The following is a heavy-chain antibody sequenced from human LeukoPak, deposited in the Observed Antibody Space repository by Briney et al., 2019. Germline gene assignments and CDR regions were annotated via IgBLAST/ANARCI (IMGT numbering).Heavy chain of an antibody. CDR2: IYHSGST. V-gene: IGHV4-38-2*02. CDR3: ARDYNYYDSSGPTGPFDY. D-gene: IGHD3-22*01. J-gene: IGHJ4*02. CDR1: GYSISSGYY. Sequence: SETLSLTCTVSGYSISSGYYWGWIRQPPGKGLEWIGSIYHSGSTYYNPSLKSRVTISVDTSKNQFSLKLSSVTAADTAVYYCARDYNYYDSSGPTGPFDYWGQGTLVTVSS.